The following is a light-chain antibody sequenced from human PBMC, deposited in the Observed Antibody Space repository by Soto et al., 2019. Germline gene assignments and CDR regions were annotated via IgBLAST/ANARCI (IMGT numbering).Light chain of an antibody. CDR2: KAS. CDR3: QQYSGYSRT. Sequence: DIQMTQSPSTLSASIGDRVTITCRASQSISYWLAWYQQKPGKAPKLLIYKASRLHSGVPPRFSGSGSGTEFTLTIGSLQPDDFATYYCQQYSGYSRTFGQGTKVEIK. CDR1: QSISYW. V-gene: IGKV1-5*03. J-gene: IGKJ1*01.